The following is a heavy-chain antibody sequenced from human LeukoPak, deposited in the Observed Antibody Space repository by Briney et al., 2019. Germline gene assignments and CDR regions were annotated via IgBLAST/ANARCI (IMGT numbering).Heavy chain of an antibody. CDR2: ISSSGSTI. Sequence: GGSLRLSCAASGFTFSSYEMNWVRQAPGKGLEWVSYISSSGSTIYYADSVKGRFTISRDNAKNSLYLQMNSLRAEDTAVYYCARNSGSYLIYAFDIWGQGTMATVSS. D-gene: IGHD1-26*01. CDR3: ARNSGSYLIYAFDI. V-gene: IGHV3-48*03. J-gene: IGHJ3*02. CDR1: GFTFSSYE.